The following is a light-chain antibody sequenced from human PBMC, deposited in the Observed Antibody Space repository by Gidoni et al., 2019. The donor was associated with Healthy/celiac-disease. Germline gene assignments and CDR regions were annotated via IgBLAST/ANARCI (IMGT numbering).Light chain of an antibody. Sequence: QSALTQPASVSGSPGQSITISCTGTSSDVGCYNYVSWYQKHPGKAPKLMIYDVSNRPSGVSNRFSGYKSGNTASLTISGLQAEDEADYYCSSYTSSSTYVFGTGTKVTVL. V-gene: IGLV2-14*03. CDR3: SSYTSSSTYV. CDR1: SSDVGCYNY. J-gene: IGLJ1*01. CDR2: DVS.